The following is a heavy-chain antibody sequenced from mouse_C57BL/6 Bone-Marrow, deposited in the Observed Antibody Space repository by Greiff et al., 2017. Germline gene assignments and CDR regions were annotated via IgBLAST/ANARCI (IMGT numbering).Heavy chain of an antibody. D-gene: IGHD2-4*01. Sequence: VQLQQPGAELVKPGASVKLSCKASGYTFTNYWMHWVKQRPGQGLEWIGMMHPNGGSPDYNEKFKSEATLSVDKSARTAYMELISLTSEDSAVYYCANSYEYDDDTMDYGGQGSSVTVSS. CDR3: ANSYEYDDDTMDY. CDR2: MHPNGGSP. CDR1: GYTFTNYW. V-gene: IGHV1-64*01. J-gene: IGHJ4*01.